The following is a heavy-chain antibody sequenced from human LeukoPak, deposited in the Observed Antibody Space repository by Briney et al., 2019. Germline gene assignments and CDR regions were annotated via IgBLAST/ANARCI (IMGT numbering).Heavy chain of an antibody. J-gene: IGHJ5*02. D-gene: IGHD3-22*01. CDR3: ARDLGQYYDTSDNWFDP. Sequence: GGSLRLSCAASGFIFSGYWMTWVRQAPGKGLEWVANIKQDGSVKYYVDSVKGRFTISRDNAKDSLYLQMNSLRAEDTAVYYCARDLGQYYDTSDNWFDPWGQGTLVTVSS. CDR1: GFIFSGYW. CDR2: IKQDGSVK. V-gene: IGHV3-7*01.